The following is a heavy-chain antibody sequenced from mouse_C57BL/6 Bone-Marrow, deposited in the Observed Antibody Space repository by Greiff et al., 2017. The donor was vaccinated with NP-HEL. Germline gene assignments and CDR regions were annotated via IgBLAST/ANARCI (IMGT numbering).Heavy chain of an antibody. J-gene: IGHJ4*01. CDR2: IYPRSGNT. CDR1: GYTFTSYG. V-gene: IGHV1-81*01. Sequence: QVHVKQSGAELARPGASVKLSCKASGYTFTSYGISWVKQRTGQGLEWIGEIYPRSGNTYYNEKFKGKATLTADKSSSTAYMELRSLTSEDSAVYFCARERLRQRNAMDYWGQGTSVTVSS. D-gene: IGHD2-4*01. CDR3: ARERLRQRNAMDY.